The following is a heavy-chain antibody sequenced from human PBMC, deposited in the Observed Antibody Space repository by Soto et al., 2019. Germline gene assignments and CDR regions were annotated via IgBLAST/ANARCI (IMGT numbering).Heavy chain of an antibody. CDR2: INWNGGST. V-gene: IGHV3-20*04. CDR1: GFTFDDYG. D-gene: IGHD6-19*01. Sequence: GGSLRLSCAASGFTFDDYGMSWVRQAPGKGLEWVSGINWNGGSTGYADSVKGRFTISRDNAKNSLYLQMNSLRAEDTALYYCARGQAVAGTGGYYYGMDVWGQGTTVTVSS. J-gene: IGHJ6*02. CDR3: ARGQAVAGTGGYYYGMDV.